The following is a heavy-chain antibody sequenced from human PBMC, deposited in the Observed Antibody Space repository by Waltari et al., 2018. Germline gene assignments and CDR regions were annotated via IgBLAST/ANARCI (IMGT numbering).Heavy chain of an antibody. CDR3: ARGHIVVVPAAMSYYGMDV. J-gene: IGHJ6*02. CDR1: GGTFSSYA. Sequence: QVQLVQSVAEVKKPGSSVKVSCKASGGTFSSYAISWVRQAPGQGLEWMGGIIPMFGPENYAQKFKGRGKITTEESTSTGYMELSSLRSEETAVYYCARGHIVVVPAAMSYYGMDVWGQGTTVTVSS. V-gene: IGHV1-69*05. CDR2: IIPMFGPE. D-gene: IGHD2-2*01.